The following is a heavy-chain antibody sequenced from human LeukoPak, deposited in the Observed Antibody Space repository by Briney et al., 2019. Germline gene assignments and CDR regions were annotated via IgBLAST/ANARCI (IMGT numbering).Heavy chain of an antibody. CDR1: GYSISSSNW. J-gene: IGHJ3*02. Sequence: SDTLSLTCAVSGYSISSSNWWGWIRQPPGKGLEWIGYIYYSGSIYYNPSLKSRVTMSVDMSKNQFSLKLSSVTAVDTAVYYCARNLPGYCSSTSCTTGAFDIWGQGTMVTVSS. D-gene: IGHD2-2*01. CDR2: IYYSGSI. V-gene: IGHV4-28*05. CDR3: ARNLPGYCSSTSCTTGAFDI.